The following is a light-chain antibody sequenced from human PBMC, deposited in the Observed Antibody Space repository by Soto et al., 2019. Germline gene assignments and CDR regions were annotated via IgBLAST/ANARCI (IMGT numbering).Light chain of an antibody. CDR1: DIGSKS. CDR2: DDF. Sequence: SYVLAQPPSVSVAPGQTAKISCGGDDIGSKSVHWYRQRPGQAPVLVVFDDFDRPSAIPERFYGTNAGNTVTLTVSRVEAGDEADYYCQVWYSGSDHYVFGNGTKVTVL. CDR3: QVWYSGSDHYV. V-gene: IGLV3-21*02. J-gene: IGLJ1*01.